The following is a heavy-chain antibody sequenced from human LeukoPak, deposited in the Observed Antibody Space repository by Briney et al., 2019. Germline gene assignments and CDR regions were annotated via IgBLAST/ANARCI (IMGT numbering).Heavy chain of an antibody. D-gene: IGHD1-14*01. CDR3: ARGLNNRKSGRRFDVFEI. CDR2: IYTSGST. J-gene: IGHJ3*02. V-gene: IGHV4-4*07. CDR1: GGSISSYY. Sequence: SETLSLTCTVSGGSISSYYWSWIRQPAGKGLEWIGRIYTSGSTNYNPSLKSRVTMSVDTSKNQFSLKLSSVTAADTAVYYCARGLNNRKSGRRFDVFEIWGQGTMVTVSS.